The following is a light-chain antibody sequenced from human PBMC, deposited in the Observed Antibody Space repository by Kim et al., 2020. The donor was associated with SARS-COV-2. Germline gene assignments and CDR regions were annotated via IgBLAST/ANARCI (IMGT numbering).Light chain of an antibody. J-gene: IGLJ1*01. CDR2: EVS. V-gene: IGLV2-8*01. CDR1: RSDVGAYNS. Sequence: QSALTQPPSASGSPGQSVTISCTGTRSDVGAYNSVSWYQQHPGKAPKLIIFEVSKPSGFPDRFSGSKSGNTASLTISGLQAEDEADYYCYAFAGSDSYLFGTGTKVTGL. CDR3: YAFAGSDSYL.